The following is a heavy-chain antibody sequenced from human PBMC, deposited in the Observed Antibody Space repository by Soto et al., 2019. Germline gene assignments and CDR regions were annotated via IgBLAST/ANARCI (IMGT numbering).Heavy chain of an antibody. CDR3: AKDIKSSGYRTYYYYGMDV. J-gene: IGHJ6*02. Sequence: QVQLVESGGGVVQPGRSLRLSCAASGFTFSSYGMHWVRQAPGKGLEWVAVISYDGSNKYYADSVKGRFTISRDNSKNTLYLQMNSLRADDTAVYYCAKDIKSSGYRTYYYYGMDVWGQGTTVTVSS. CDR1: GFTFSSYG. V-gene: IGHV3-30*18. CDR2: ISYDGSNK. D-gene: IGHD6-19*01.